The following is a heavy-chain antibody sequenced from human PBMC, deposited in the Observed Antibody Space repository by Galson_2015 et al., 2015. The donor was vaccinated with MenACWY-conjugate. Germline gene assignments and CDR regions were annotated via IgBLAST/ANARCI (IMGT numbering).Heavy chain of an antibody. D-gene: IGHD3-9*01. Sequence: SVKVSCKASGGTFSSFSISWVRQAPGQGLEWMGRVIPIAGMTNYAKNFQGRVTITADTSARTVYMELSSLTSEDTAVYFCSRTAYDPVTDRGDYGGHGTQVIVSA. CDR1: GGTFSSFS. J-gene: IGHJ4*01. CDR3: SRTAYDPVTDRGDY. CDR2: VIPIAGMT. V-gene: IGHV1-69*02.